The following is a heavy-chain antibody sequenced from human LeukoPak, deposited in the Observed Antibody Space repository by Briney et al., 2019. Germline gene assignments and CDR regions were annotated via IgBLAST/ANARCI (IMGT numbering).Heavy chain of an antibody. J-gene: IGHJ3*02. CDR3: AKSPTNRVLRYFDWPPHAFDI. Sequence: PGGSLRLSCAASGFTFSNFGMHWVRQAPGKGLEWVAVISYDGSNKYYADSVKGRFTISRDNSKNTLYLQMNSLRAEDTAVYYCAKSPTNRVLRYFDWPPHAFDIWGQGTMVTVSS. V-gene: IGHV3-30*18. CDR2: ISYDGSNK. D-gene: IGHD3-9*01. CDR1: GFTFSNFG.